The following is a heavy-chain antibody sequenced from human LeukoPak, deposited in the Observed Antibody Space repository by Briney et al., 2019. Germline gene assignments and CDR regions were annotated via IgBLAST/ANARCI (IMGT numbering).Heavy chain of an antibody. V-gene: IGHV4-31*03. CDR3: ARSSLRGVSAFDI. Sequence: KASETLSLTCTVSGGSISSGGYYWSWIRQHPGKGLEWIGYIYYSGSTYYNPSLKSRVTISVDTSKNQFSLKLSSVTAADTAVYYCARSSLRGVSAFDIWGQGTMVTVSS. CDR2: IYYSGST. CDR1: GGSISSGGYY. J-gene: IGHJ3*02. D-gene: IGHD3-10*01.